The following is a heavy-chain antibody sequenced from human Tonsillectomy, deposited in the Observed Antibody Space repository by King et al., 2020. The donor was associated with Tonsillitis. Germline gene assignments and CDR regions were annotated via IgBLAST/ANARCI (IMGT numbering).Heavy chain of an antibody. CDR3: ARPISSSWYFDL. Sequence: VQLVESGAEVKKPGESLMISCKASGYSFTSYWIGWVRQMPGKGLEWMGSIYPDDSYTTYSPSFQGQVTFSADKSVRTAYLQWSSLKASDTAIYYCARPISSSWYFDLWGRGTPVTVSS. V-gene: IGHV5-51*01. J-gene: IGHJ2*01. D-gene: IGHD6-13*01. CDR2: IYPDDSYT. CDR1: GYSFTSYW.